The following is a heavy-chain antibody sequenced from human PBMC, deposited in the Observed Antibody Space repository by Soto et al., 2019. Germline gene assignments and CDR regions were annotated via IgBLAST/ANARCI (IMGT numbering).Heavy chain of an antibody. V-gene: IGHV3-7*05. CDR3: GGLRGGYHGWFPFDY. Sequence: EVQLVESGGGLVQPGGSLRLSCAASGLTFSTSWMSWVRQAPGKGLEWVANIKEDGSEKYYLVSLKGRFTISRDNAKNLMYLQMNSLGGEDTAVDYCGGLRGGYHGWFPFDYWGQGTLVTVSS. CDR1: GLTFSTSW. J-gene: IGHJ4*02. D-gene: IGHD5-18*01. CDR2: IKEDGSEK.